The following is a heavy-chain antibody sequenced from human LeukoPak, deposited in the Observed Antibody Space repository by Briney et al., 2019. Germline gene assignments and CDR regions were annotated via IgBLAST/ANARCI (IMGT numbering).Heavy chain of an antibody. J-gene: IGHJ4*02. CDR1: GLTFSSYA. V-gene: IGHV3-23*01. CDR2: ISGSGGST. CDR3: AKSSRGYVSSFDY. Sequence: GGSLRLSCAASGLTFSSYAMSWVRQAPGKGLEWVSAISGSGGSTYYADSVKGRFTISRDNFKNTLYLQMNSLRAEDTAVYYCAKSSRGYVSSFDYWGQGTLVTVSS. D-gene: IGHD5-12*01.